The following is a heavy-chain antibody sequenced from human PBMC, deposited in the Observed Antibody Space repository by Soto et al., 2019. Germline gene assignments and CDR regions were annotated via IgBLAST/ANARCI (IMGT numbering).Heavy chain of an antibody. CDR3: ARQGTIGHSRYYYYYMDV. CDR2: IYYSGST. Sequence: SETLSLTCTVSGGSIVSSSYYWGWIRQPPGKGLEWIGSIYYSGSTYYNPSLKSRVTISVDTSKNQFSLKLSSVTAADTAVYYCARQGTIGHSRYYYYYMDVWGKGTTVTVSS. D-gene: IGHD3-10*01. CDR1: GGSIVSSSYY. V-gene: IGHV4-39*01. J-gene: IGHJ6*03.